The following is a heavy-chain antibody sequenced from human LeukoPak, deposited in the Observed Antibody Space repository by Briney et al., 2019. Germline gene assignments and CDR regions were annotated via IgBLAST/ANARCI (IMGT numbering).Heavy chain of an antibody. CDR3: ARWDYGGLRAFDI. CDR2: ISSSSSYI. V-gene: IGHV3-21*01. Sequence: GGSLRLSCAASGFTFSSYGMSWVRQAPGKGLEWVSSISSSSSYIYYADSVKGRFTISRDNAKNSLYLQMNSLRAEDTAVYYCARWDYGGLRAFDIWGQGTMVTVSS. CDR1: GFTFSSYG. J-gene: IGHJ3*02. D-gene: IGHD4-23*01.